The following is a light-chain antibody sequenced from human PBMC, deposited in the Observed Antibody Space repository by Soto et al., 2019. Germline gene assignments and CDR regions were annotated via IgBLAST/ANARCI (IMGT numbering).Light chain of an antibody. Sequence: EIVLTQSPGTLSLSPGERATLSCRASQSVSSSYLAWYQHKPGQAPRLLIYGASSRATGIPHRFSGSRSGTDFTLTISRLEPEDFEVYYCQQYGSSPPDSFGHGTKLESK. CDR2: GAS. CDR1: QSVSSSY. V-gene: IGKV3-20*01. J-gene: IGKJ2*01. CDR3: QQYGSSPPDS.